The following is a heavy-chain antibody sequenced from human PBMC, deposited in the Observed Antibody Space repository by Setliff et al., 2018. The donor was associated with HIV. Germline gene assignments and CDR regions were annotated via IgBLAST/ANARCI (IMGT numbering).Heavy chain of an antibody. V-gene: IGHV1-46*03. CDR1: GYTLSELS. J-gene: IGHJ4*02. CDR2: INASGDKT. Sequence: ASVMVSCKVSGYTLSELSMHWVRQAPGEGLEWVGVINASGDKTNYAQKFQGRLIITKDTSTSTVYMELSSLRSDDTAVYYCGRDYRSWIRAIGYWGQGTLVTVSS. D-gene: IGHD5-12*01. CDR3: GRDYRSWIRAIGY.